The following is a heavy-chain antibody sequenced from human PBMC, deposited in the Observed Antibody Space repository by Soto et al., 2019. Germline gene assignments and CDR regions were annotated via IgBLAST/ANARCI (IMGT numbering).Heavy chain of an antibody. J-gene: IGHJ1*01. Sequence: QVQLVQSGAEEVKKPAASVKVSCKASGYSFTSYVITLVRQPPGQGLEWKGWIVTYNCNTQTAQNLQGRVTKTTDTSTTTDYMELRGSRSDDTAGYYCARGPQSKDWG. CDR2: IVTYNCNT. CDR3: ARGPQSKD. V-gene: IGHV1-18*01. CDR1: GYSFTSYV.